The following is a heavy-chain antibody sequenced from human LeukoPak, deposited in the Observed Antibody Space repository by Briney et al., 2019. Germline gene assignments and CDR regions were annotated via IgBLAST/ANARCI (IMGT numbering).Heavy chain of an antibody. Sequence: AGGSLRLSCAASGFTFSSYSMNWVRQAPGKGLEWVSSISSSSSYIYYADSVKGRFTISRDNAKNSLYLQMNSLRVEDTAVYYCARTGGDDAFDIWGQGTMVTVSS. CDR1: GFTFSSYS. CDR2: ISSSSSYI. D-gene: IGHD3-10*01. V-gene: IGHV3-21*01. CDR3: ARTGGDDAFDI. J-gene: IGHJ3*02.